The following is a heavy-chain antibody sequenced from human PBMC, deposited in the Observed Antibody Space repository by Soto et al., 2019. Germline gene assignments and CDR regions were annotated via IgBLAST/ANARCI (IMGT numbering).Heavy chain of an antibody. Sequence: GESLKISCKGSGYSFTSYWIGWVRQMPGKGLEWMGIIYPGDSDTRYSPSFQGQVTISADKSISTAYLQWSSLKASDTALYYCAREVTYGGGSFSLGLWGQGTLVTVSS. V-gene: IGHV5-51*01. D-gene: IGHD3-10*01. CDR3: AREVTYGGGSFSLGL. J-gene: IGHJ4*02. CDR2: IYPGDSDT. CDR1: GYSFTSYW.